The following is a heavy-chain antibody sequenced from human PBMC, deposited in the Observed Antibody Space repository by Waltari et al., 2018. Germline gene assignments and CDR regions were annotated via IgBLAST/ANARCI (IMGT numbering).Heavy chain of an antibody. J-gene: IGHJ4*02. CDR2: IIHMRSP. Sequence: QVQLQPWGAGLLKPSETLSLTCAVYGGSFSGYYWSWIRQPPGKGLEWIGEIIHMRSPNDTPSLKILVTISVDTTKNQISLKMSSVTAADTAVYYCARNGDCGGDCYSGTADFDYWGQGTLVTVSS. CDR1: GGSFSGYY. V-gene: IGHV4-34*12. D-gene: IGHD2-21*01. CDR3: ARNGDCGGDCYSGTADFDY.